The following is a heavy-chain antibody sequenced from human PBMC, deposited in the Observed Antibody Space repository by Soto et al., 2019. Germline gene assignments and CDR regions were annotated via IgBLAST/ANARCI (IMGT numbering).Heavy chain of an antibody. CDR2: INPNSGGA. CDR3: ARDYGDSAADY. J-gene: IGHJ4*02. CDR1: GYTFTGYY. V-gene: IGHV1-2*04. D-gene: IGHD4-17*01. Sequence: GASVKVSCKASGYTFTGYYMHWVRQAPGQGLEWMGWINPNSGGANYAQKFQGWVTMTTDTSMSTAYMELSRLRSEDTAVYYCARDYGDSAADYWGQGTLVTVSS.